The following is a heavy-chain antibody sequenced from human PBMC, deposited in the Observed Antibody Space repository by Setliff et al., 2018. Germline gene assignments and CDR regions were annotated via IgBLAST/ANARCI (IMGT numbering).Heavy chain of an antibody. Sequence: GESLKISCKASGYIFTNYWIGWVRQMPGKGLEWMGVIYPGDPDTRYSPSFQGQVTISADKSITTAYLQWSRLKVSDSGIYYCARGRRDGYKAGFDPWGQGTLVTVSS. CDR3: ARGRRDGYKAGFDP. D-gene: IGHD5-12*01. V-gene: IGHV5-51*01. CDR1: GYIFTNYW. J-gene: IGHJ5*02. CDR2: IYPGDPDT.